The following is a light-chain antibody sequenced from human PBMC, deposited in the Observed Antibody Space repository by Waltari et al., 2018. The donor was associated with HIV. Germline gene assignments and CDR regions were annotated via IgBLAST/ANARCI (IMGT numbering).Light chain of an antibody. V-gene: IGKV3-20*01. CDR1: QSVSVTY. Sequence: EIVLTQSPGTLSLSPGERATLSCRASQSVSVTYLAWYQQRPGQAPRLLIYGASSRATGIPDRFSGSGSGTDFTLTISRLESGDSAVYYCQQYGTSPFTFSPGT. CDR3: QQYGTSPFT. CDR2: GAS. J-gene: IGKJ3*01.